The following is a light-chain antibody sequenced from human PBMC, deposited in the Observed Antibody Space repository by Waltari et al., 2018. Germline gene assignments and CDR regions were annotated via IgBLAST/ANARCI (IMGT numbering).Light chain of an antibody. CDR2: RAS. J-gene: IGKJ1*01. CDR1: QSVFLSGHNYNV. Sequence: DIVMTQSPDSLAVSLGERAPINCKSSQSVFLSGHNYNVLAWYPQQPGQPPKLLIYRASARVSGVPDRFSGSGSETDFSLTISSLQAEDVAVYYCQQNRDTPRTFGQGTKVEIK. CDR3: QQNRDTPRT. V-gene: IGKV4-1*01.